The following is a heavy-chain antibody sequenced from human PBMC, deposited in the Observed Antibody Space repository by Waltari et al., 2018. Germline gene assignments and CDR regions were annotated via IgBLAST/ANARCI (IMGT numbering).Heavy chain of an antibody. CDR3: HLLGRDIVLAGATPSYYSYLDV. D-gene: IGHD2-15*01. CDR2: CDRREGKT. J-gene: IGHJ6*03. Sequence: QVQVVQSGAEAVKPGASVKVSCKVSEYTLGGFSIHWVRQPRGKGLEWIGLCDRREGKTPSAPKFLGRLTMTEDTATGTAYIELSSLRSEDTAVYYCHLLGRDIVLAGATPSYYSYLDVWGRGTSVTVSS. CDR1: EYTLGGFS. V-gene: IGHV1-24*01.